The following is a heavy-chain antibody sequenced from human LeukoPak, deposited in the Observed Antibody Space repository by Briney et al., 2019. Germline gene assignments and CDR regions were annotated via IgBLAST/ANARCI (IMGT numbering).Heavy chain of an antibody. V-gene: IGHV4-39*02. CDR3: ARDQIKMATIRDYYYGMDV. J-gene: IGHJ6*02. D-gene: IGHD5-24*01. CDR1: GVSISSSSYY. CDR2: IYYSGST. Sequence: SETLSLTCTVSGVSISSSSYYWGWIRQPPGKGLEWIGSIYYSGSTYYNPPRKSRVTISVDTSKNQFSLKLSSVTAADTAVYYCARDQIKMATIRDYYYGMDVWGQGTTVTVSS.